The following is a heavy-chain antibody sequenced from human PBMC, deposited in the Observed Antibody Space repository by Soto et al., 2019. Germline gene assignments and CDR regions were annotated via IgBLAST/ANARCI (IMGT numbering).Heavy chain of an antibody. CDR2: ISAYNGNT. CDR3: ARDRGYDVYTVTTADY. J-gene: IGHJ4*02. D-gene: IGHD4-17*01. CDR1: GYTFTSYG. Sequence: ASVKVSCKASGYTFTSYGISWVRQAPGQGLEWMGWISAYNGNTNYAQKLQGRVTMTTDTSTSTAYMELRSLRSDDTAVYYCARDRGYDVYTVTTADYWGQGTLVTVSS. V-gene: IGHV1-18*01.